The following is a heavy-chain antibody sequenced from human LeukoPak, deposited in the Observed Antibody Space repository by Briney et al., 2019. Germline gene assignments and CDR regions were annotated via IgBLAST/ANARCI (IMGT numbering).Heavy chain of an antibody. J-gene: IGHJ3*01. V-gene: IGHV3-15*01. Sequence: GGSLRLSCAASGFTFSNAWMSWVRQAPGKGLEWVGRIKSKTDGGTTDYAAPVKGRFTISRDNSKNTLYLQMNSLRAEDTAVYYCAKNAGTSFTVHAFDVWGQGTMVNVSS. CDR3: AKNAGTSFTVHAFDV. D-gene: IGHD3-10*01. CDR1: GFTFSNAW. CDR2: IKSKTDGGTT.